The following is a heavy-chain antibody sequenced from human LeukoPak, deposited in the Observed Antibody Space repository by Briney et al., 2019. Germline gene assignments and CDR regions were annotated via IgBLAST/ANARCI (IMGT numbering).Heavy chain of an antibody. V-gene: IGHV4-59*01. Sequence: PSETLSLTCTLSGGSISSYYWSWIRQPPGKGLEWIGYIYYSGSTNYNPSLKSRVTISVDTSKNQFSLKLSSVTAADTAVYYCARVPLRSGIKWFDPWGQGTLVTVSS. D-gene: IGHD1-26*01. CDR2: IYYSGST. CDR3: ARVPLRSGIKWFDP. CDR1: GGSISSYY. J-gene: IGHJ5*02.